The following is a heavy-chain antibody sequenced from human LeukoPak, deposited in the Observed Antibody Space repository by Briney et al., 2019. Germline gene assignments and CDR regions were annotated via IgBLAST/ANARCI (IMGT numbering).Heavy chain of an antibody. CDR1: GYTLTELS. V-gene: IGHV1-24*01. J-gene: IGHJ6*02. D-gene: IGHD5-18*01. CDR3: ATVGPTQLWLPYYGMDV. CDR2: FDPEDGET. Sequence: ASVKVSCKVSGYTLTELSMHWVRQAPGKGLEWMGGFDPEDGETIYAQKFQGRVTMTEDTSTDTAYMELSSLRSEDTAVYYCATVGPTQLWLPYYGMDVWGQGTTVTVSS.